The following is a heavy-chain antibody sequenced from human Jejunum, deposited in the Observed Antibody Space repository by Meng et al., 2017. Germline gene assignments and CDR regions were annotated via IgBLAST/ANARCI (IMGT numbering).Heavy chain of an antibody. CDR3: ARRKYDCGGDCHLFDY. V-gene: IGHV5-51*01. Sequence: KVSCKTSGYTFSTYWSAGVLQMPGKGLEWMGIIYPRDSDTRFSPSFEAQVTISVDKSISTAYLQWGRLKASDTAIYYCARRKYDCGGDCHLFDYWGQGTLVTVSS. CDR1: GYTFSTYW. D-gene: IGHD2-21*02. J-gene: IGHJ4*02. CDR2: IYPRDSDT.